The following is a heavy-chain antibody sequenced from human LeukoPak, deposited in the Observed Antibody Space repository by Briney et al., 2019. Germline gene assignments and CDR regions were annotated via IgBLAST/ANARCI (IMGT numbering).Heavy chain of an antibody. CDR3: ARTRRHYYGSGKNLTPWPAGLDI. V-gene: IGHV4-59*01. CDR2: ISYSGST. CDR1: DGSISGYY. D-gene: IGHD3-10*01. Sequence: SETLSLTCTVSDGSISGYYWSWIRQPPGKGLEWIGYISYSGSTDYNPSLKSRVAMSVDSSKSQFSLKLTSVTAADTAVYYCARTRRHYYGSGKNLTPWPAGLDIWGQGTTVTVS. J-gene: IGHJ6*02.